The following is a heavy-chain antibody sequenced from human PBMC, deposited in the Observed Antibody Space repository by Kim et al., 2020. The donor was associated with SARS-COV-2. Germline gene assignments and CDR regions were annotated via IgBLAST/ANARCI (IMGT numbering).Heavy chain of an antibody. CDR1: GFTFSDYA. CDR3: TRVPVTTLAFWDAFVI. CDR2: IRSKVNGYAT. J-gene: IGHJ3*02. Sequence: GGSLRLSCGASGFTFSDYAMHWVRRASGKGLEWLGRIRSKVNGYATAYSASVRGRFTISRDDSRNTEYLQMNSLKTEDTAVYYCTRVPVTTLAFWDAFVIWGQGTMVAVSS. D-gene: IGHD1-1*01. V-gene: IGHV3-73*01.